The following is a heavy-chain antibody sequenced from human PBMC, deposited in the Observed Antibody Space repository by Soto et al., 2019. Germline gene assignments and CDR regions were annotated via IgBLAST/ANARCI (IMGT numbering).Heavy chain of an antibody. J-gene: IGHJ4*02. CDR3: AREGVEAAGFDY. CDR1: GFTFSSYG. V-gene: IGHV3-33*01. CDR2: IWYDGSNK. Sequence: QVQLVESGGGVVQPGRSLRLSCAASGFTFSSYGMHWVRQAPGKGLEWVAVIWYDGSNKYYADSVKGRFTISRDNSKNTLYLQMNSLRAEDTAVYYCAREGVEAAGFDYWGQGTLVTVSS. D-gene: IGHD6-13*01.